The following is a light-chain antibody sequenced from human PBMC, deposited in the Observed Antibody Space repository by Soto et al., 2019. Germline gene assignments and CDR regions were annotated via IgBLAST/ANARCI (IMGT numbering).Light chain of an antibody. V-gene: IGKV3-20*01. CDR3: QQSGSSPRT. CDR2: GAS. J-gene: IGKJ1*01. CDR1: QSLSSRN. Sequence: EHVLTQSPGTLSLSPGERATLSCRASQSLSSRNLAWYQQKPGQAPRPLIYGASSRATGIPDRFSGSGSGTDFTLTISRLEPEDFAVYYCQQSGSSPRTFGQGTKVDIK.